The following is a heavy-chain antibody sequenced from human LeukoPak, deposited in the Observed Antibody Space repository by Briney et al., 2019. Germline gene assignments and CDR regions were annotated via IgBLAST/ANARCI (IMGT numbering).Heavy chain of an antibody. V-gene: IGHV4-59*01. J-gene: IGHJ4*02. CDR3: ARSGGYSSSWSL. CDR1: GGSISTYY. D-gene: IGHD6-13*01. CDR2: IYSSGST. Sequence: SETLSLTCTVSGGSISTYYWNWIRQPPGKGLEWIGYIYSSGSTNYNPSLESRVTISVDTSKNQFSLKLNSVTAADTAVYYCARSGGYSSSWSLWGQGTLVTVSS.